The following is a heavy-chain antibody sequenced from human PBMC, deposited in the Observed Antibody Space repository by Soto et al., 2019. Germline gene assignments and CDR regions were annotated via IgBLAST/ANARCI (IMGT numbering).Heavy chain of an antibody. Sequence: SETLSLTCTVSGGSISSGGYYWSWIRQHPGKGLEWIGYIYYSGSTYYNPSLKSRVTISVDTSKNQFSLKLSSVTAADTAVYYCARDRFNDYVWGTYYGMDVWGQGTTVTVSS. D-gene: IGHD3-16*01. V-gene: IGHV4-31*03. CDR3: ARDRFNDYVWGTYYGMDV. CDR1: GGSISSGGYY. CDR2: IYYSGST. J-gene: IGHJ6*02.